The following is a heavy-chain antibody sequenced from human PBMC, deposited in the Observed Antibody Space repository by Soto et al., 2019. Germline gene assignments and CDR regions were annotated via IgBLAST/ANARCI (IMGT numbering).Heavy chain of an antibody. J-gene: IGHJ6*02. CDR3: AGAYCSGTTCYGLYGMDV. Sequence: SLRLSCAASGLSFTNYAMHWVRQASGKGLEWVSSMSGSGGGTYYADSVKGRFTISRDNSKNTLFLQMNSLRAEDTALYYCAGAYCSGTTCYGLYGMDVWGQGTTVTVSS. D-gene: IGHD2-2*01. CDR1: GLSFTNYA. V-gene: IGHV3-23*01. CDR2: MSGSGGGT.